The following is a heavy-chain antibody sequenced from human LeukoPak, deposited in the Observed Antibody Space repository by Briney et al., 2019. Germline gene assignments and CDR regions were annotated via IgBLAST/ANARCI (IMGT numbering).Heavy chain of an antibody. V-gene: IGHV1-18*04. CDR1: GYTFTGYY. D-gene: IGHD5-12*01. J-gene: IGHJ4*02. CDR3: ARDSGCDYYFDY. Sequence: ASVKVSCKASGYTFTGYYMHWVRQAPGQGLEWMGWINPNSGNTNYAQKLQGRVTMTTDTSTSTAYMELRSLRSDDTAVYYRARDSGCDYYFDYWGQGTLVTVSS. CDR2: INPNSGNT.